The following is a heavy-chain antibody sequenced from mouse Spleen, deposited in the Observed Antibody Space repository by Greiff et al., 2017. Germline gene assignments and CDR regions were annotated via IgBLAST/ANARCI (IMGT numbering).Heavy chain of an antibody. Sequence: EVQLVESEGGLVQPGSSMKLSCTASGFTFSDYYMAWVRQVPEKGLEWVANINYDGSSTYYLDSLKSRFIISRDNAKNILYLQMSSLKSEDTATYYCARVYGSSSFDYWGQGTTLTVSS. CDR3: ARVYGSSSFDY. D-gene: IGHD1-1*01. CDR2: INYDGSST. CDR1: GFTFSDYY. J-gene: IGHJ2*01. V-gene: IGHV5-16*01.